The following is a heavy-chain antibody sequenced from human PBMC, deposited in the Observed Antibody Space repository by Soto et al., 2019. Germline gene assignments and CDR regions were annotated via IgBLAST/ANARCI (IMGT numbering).Heavy chain of an antibody. D-gene: IGHD2-21*02. J-gene: IGHJ5*02. V-gene: IGHV4-59*01. CDR1: GGSISSYY. CDR3: ARDVSGDTVFWFDP. CDR2: IYYSGST. Sequence: SETLSLTCTVSGGSISSYYWSWIRQPPGKGLEWIGYIYYSGSTNYNPSLKSRVTISVDTSKNQFSLKLSSVTAADTAVYYCARDVSGDTVFWFDPWGQGTLVTVSS.